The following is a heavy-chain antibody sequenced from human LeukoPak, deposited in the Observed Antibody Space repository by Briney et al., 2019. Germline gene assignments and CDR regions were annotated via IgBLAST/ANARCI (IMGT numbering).Heavy chain of an antibody. CDR2: MSFDERKK. J-gene: IGHJ4*02. V-gene: IGHV3-30*01. Sequence: GGSLRLSCAASGFTFSSYDMHWVRQAPGKGLEWVAFMSFDERKKSYADSVKGRFTVSRDISKEALYLQMDNLRAEDTAVYYCARPNGYWGQGTLVTDSS. D-gene: IGHD2-8*01. CDR3: ARPNGY. CDR1: GFTFSSYD.